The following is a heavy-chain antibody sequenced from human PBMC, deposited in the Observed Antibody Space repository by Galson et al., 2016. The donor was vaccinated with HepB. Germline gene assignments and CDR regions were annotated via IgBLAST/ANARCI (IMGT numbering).Heavy chain of an antibody. Sequence: SLRLSCAASGFIFSSYAMSWVRQAPGKGLEWASTVSGIGGSTYYPDSVKGRFTISRDNSKNMVFLLMNSLRADDTAVYYCAKSRLVGATDFDYWGQGTLVTVSS. CDR1: GFIFSSYA. CDR3: AKSRLVGATDFDY. D-gene: IGHD1-26*01. CDR2: VSGIGGST. J-gene: IGHJ4*02. V-gene: IGHV3-23*01.